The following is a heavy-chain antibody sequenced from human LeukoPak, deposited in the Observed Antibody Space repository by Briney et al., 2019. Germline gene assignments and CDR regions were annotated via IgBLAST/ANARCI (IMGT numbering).Heavy chain of an antibody. V-gene: IGHV3-9*01. J-gene: IGHJ4*02. D-gene: IGHD6-19*01. CDR2: ISWNSGSI. CDR1: GFIFNNYA. CDR3: AKDNRRHYTSGPNPDSLH. Sequence: ALRLSCAGSGFIFNNYAMNWVRQPPGKGLEWVSGISWNSGSIDYADSVKGRFTISRDNAKNSLYLQMNSLRVEDTAFYYCAKDNRRHYTSGPNPDSLHWGQGALVTVSS.